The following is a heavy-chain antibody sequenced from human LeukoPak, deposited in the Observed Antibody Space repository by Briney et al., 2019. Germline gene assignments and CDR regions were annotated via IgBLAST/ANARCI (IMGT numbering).Heavy chain of an antibody. V-gene: IGHV1-58*01. J-gene: IGHJ4*02. Sequence: ASVKVSCKASGFTFTSSAVQWVRQARGQRLEWIGWIVVGSGNTNYAQKFQERVTITRDMSTSTAYMELSSLRSEDTAVYYCAAEGDSSGWYPNFDYWGQGTLVTVSS. CDR2: IVVGSGNT. CDR3: AAEGDSSGWYPNFDY. D-gene: IGHD6-19*01. CDR1: GFTFTSSA.